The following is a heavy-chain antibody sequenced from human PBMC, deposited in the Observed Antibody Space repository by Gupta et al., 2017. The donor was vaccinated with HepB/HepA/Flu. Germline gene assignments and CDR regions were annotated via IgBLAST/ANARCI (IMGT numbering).Heavy chain of an antibody. CDR2: IYYTGST. CDR3: ARDGNWNDGGVTFDY. Sequence: RQPPGGGLEWIGYIYYTGSTSYNPSHKSRVTMAVDTSKNQFSLKLNSVTAADTAVYYCARDGNWNDGGVTFDYWGQGTLVTVSS. D-gene: IGHD1-1*01. V-gene: IGHV4-59*01. J-gene: IGHJ4*02.